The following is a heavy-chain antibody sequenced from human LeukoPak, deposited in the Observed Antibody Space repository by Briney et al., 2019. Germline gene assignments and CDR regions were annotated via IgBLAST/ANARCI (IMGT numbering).Heavy chain of an antibody. CDR3: ARDVNPNVLLWFEGDHGMDV. D-gene: IGHD3-10*01. CDR1: GGSISSGGYY. J-gene: IGHJ6*02. CDR2: IYYSGST. V-gene: IGHV4-31*03. Sequence: PSQTLSLTCTVSGGSISSGGYYWSWIRQHPGKGLEWIGYIYYSGSTYYNPSLKSRVTISVDTSKNQFSLKLSSVTAADTAVYYCARDVNPNVLLWFEGDHGMDVWGQGTTVTVSS.